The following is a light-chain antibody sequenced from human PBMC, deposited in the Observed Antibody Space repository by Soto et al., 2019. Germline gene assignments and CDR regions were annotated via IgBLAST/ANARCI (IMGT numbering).Light chain of an antibody. CDR3: QQYGDLLYT. J-gene: IGKJ2*01. V-gene: IGKV3-20*01. CDR2: GTS. CDR1: QSVSSSD. Sequence: EVVLTQSPGTLSLSPGQRATLSCRASQSVSSSDLAWYQQKPGQAPRLLIYGTSSRATGIPDRFNGSGSGTDFTLTISRLEPEDFAVYYCQQYGDLLYTFGQGTKLEIK.